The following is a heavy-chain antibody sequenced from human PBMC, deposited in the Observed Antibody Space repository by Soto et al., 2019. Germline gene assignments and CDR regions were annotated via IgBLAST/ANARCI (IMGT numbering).Heavy chain of an antibody. CDR1: GGTFSSYT. CDR3: ARDPWFGELLWATYYFDY. CDR2: IIPILGIA. D-gene: IGHD3-10*01. V-gene: IGHV1-69*04. J-gene: IGHJ4*02. Sequence: SVKVSCKASGGTFSSYTISWVRQAPGQGLEWMGRIIPILGIANYAQKFQGRVTITADKSTSTAYMELSSLRSEDTAVYYCARDPWFGELLWATYYFDYWGQGTLVTVSS.